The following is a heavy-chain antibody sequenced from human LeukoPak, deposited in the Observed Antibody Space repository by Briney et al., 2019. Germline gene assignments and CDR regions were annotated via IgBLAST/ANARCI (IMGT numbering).Heavy chain of an antibody. Sequence: SETLSLTCTVSGGSISSGSYYWSWIRQPAGKGLEWIGRIYTSGSTNYNPSLKSRVTISVDTSKNQFSLKLSSVTAADTAVYYCARGREYNWIHGPGLAAFDIWGQGTMVTVSS. D-gene: IGHD1-1*01. J-gene: IGHJ3*02. CDR3: ARGREYNWIHGPGLAAFDI. CDR2: IYTSGST. V-gene: IGHV4-61*02. CDR1: GGSISSGSYY.